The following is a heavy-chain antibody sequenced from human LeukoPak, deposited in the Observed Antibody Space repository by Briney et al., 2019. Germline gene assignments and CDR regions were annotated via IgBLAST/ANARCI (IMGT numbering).Heavy chain of an antibody. V-gene: IGHV5-51*01. CDR2: IYPGDSDT. J-gene: IGHJ4*02. CDR3: TRQHCNSISCFRAPFDY. Sequence: GESLKISCQGSGYSFSTYWIGWVRQMPGKGLEWVGIIYPGDSDTRYSPSFQGHVTISADKSISTAYLQWSSLEASDTAMYYCTRQHCNSISCFRAPFDYWGQGTLVTVSS. D-gene: IGHD2-2*01. CDR1: GYSFSTYW.